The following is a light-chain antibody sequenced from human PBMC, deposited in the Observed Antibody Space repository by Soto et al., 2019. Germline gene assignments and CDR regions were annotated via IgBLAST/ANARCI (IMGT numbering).Light chain of an antibody. J-gene: IGLJ1*01. Sequence: QCWLGHPASVSSAPGRKVTISWSGSSSNIGGNSVSWYQQRRATAPKLLIYDDNKRPSGIPDRFSGSKSGTSATLGITGFQTGDEDDYYCGSRDSSLSAYVFGTGTKV. CDR3: GSRDSSLSAYV. CDR2: DDN. V-gene: IGLV1-51*01. CDR1: SSNIGGNS.